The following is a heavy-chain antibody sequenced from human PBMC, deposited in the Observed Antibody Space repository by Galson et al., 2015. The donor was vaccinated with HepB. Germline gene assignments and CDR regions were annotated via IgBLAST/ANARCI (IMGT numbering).Heavy chain of an antibody. CDR3: ARDRFGDDFWSGYYTGISPSGSYYYYMDV. Sequence: SLRLSCAASGFTFSDYYMSWIRQAPGKGLEWVSYISSSSSYTNYADSVKGRFTISRDNAKNSLYLQMNSLRAEDTAVYYCARDRFGDDFWSGYYTGISPSGSYYYYMDVWGKGTTVTVSS. CDR2: ISSSSSYT. V-gene: IGHV3-11*06. CDR1: GFTFSDYY. J-gene: IGHJ6*03. D-gene: IGHD3-3*01.